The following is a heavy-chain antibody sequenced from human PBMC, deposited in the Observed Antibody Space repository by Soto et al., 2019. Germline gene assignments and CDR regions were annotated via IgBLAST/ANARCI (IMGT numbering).Heavy chain of an antibody. J-gene: IGHJ6*02. Sequence: QVQLVQSGAEVKKPGSSVKVSCKASGGTFSSYAISWVRQAPGQGLEWMGGIIPIFGTANYAQKFQGRVTITADESTSTADMELRSLRSEDRAVYYCASDVPRWLRCRYCSYGMDVWGQGTTVTVSS. CDR3: ASDVPRWLRCRYCSYGMDV. CDR2: IIPIFGTA. V-gene: IGHV1-69*12. D-gene: IGHD5-12*01. CDR1: GGTFSSYA.